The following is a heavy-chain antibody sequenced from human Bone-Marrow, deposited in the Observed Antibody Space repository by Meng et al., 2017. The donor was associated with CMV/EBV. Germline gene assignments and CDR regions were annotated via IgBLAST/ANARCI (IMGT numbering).Heavy chain of an antibody. V-gene: IGHV3-30*02. CDR2: IRNDGTNK. Sequence: GGSLSLSCVASGFTFSGYGMHWVRQAPGKGLEWVAFIRNDGTNKYYADSVKGRFTISRDNSKNTLYLQMNSLRTEDTAVYSCAKDLSSSGWYVSYFDAWGQGQVVNVSS. CDR1: GFTFSGYG. J-gene: IGHJ4*02. D-gene: IGHD6-19*01. CDR3: AKDLSSSGWYVSYFDA.